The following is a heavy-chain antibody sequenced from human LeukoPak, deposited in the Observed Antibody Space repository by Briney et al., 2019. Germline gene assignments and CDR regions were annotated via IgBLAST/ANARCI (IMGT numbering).Heavy chain of an antibody. D-gene: IGHD1-26*01. CDR3: ARGLVGAAFDY. V-gene: IGHV3-7*01. J-gene: IGHJ4*02. Sequence: GGSLRLSCAASGFTFSNYWMSWVRQAPGKGLEWLANINQDGSEIYYVDSVKGRFTIFRDNANQSLDLEMSSLRGEDTAIYYCARGLVGAAFDYWGRGTLVTVSS. CDR1: GFTFSNYW. CDR2: INQDGSEI.